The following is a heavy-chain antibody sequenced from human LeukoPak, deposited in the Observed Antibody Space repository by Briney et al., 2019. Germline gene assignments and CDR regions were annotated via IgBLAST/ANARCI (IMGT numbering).Heavy chain of an antibody. V-gene: IGHV4-34*01. CDR3: ARGGDSSGWRVNWFDP. Sequence: SETLSLTCAVFGGSFSGYYWSWIRQPPGKGLEWIGSIYYSGSTYYNPSLKSRVTISVDTSNNQFSLKLSSVTAADTAVYYCARGGDSSGWRVNWFDPWGQGTLVTVSS. D-gene: IGHD6-19*01. J-gene: IGHJ5*02. CDR2: IYYSGST. CDR1: GGSFSGYY.